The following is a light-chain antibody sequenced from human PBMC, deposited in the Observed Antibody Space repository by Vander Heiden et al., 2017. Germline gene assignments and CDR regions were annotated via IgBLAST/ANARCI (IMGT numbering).Light chain of an antibody. CDR2: STS. Sequence: EIVLTQSPDTLSLSPGARATPSCTASESVSGIYFAWYQQKPGQAPRLLISSTSSRATGIPDRFSGSGSGTDFTLTIRRLEPDDFAIYYCQQYSKSPITFGGGTKVEIK. CDR1: ESVSGIY. V-gene: IGKV3-20*01. J-gene: IGKJ4*01. CDR3: QQYSKSPIT.